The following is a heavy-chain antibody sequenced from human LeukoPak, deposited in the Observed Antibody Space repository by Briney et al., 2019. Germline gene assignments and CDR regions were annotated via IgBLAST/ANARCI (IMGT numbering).Heavy chain of an antibody. CDR3: ARVGYSGAFDI. Sequence: SETLSLTRTVSGGSISRYYWSWIRQPPGKGLEWIGYIYYSGSTNYNPSLKSRVTISVDTSKTQFSLKLSSATAADTAVYYCARVGYSGAFDIWGQGTMVTVSS. V-gene: IGHV4-59*08. CDR2: IYYSGST. J-gene: IGHJ3*02. CDR1: GGSISRYY. D-gene: IGHD3-22*01.